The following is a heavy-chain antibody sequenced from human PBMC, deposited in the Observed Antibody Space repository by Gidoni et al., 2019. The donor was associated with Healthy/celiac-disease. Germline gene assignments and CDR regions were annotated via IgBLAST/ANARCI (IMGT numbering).Heavy chain of an antibody. CDR3: ARGLFSGFGSGSYLGY. V-gene: IGHV4-34*01. D-gene: IGHD3-10*01. CDR1: GGSFSGYY. CDR2: INHSGST. Sequence: QVQLQQWGAGLLKPSETLSLTCAVHGGSFSGYYWSWIRQPPGKGLEWIGEINHSGSTNYNPSLKSRVTISVDTSKNQFSLKLSSVTAADTAVYYCARGLFSGFGSGSYLGYWGQGTLVTVSS. J-gene: IGHJ4*02.